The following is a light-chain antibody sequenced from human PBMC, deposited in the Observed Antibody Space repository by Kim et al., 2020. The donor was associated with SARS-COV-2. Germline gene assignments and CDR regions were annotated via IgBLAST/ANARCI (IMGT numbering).Light chain of an antibody. V-gene: IGLV2-8*01. Sequence: QSALTQPPSASGSPVQSVTISCTGTSSDVGGYNYVSWYQQHPGKAPKLMIYEVSKRPSGVPDRFSGSKSGNTASLTVSGLQAEDEADYYCSSYAGSNYVVFGGGTKVTVL. CDR2: EVS. CDR3: SSYAGSNYVV. CDR1: SSDVGGYNY. J-gene: IGLJ2*01.